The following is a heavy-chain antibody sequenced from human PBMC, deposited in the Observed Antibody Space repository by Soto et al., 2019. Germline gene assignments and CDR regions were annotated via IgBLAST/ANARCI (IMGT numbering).Heavy chain of an antibody. Sequence: SETLSLTCSVSGGSVRTGSYHWSWIRQPPGKGLEWIGFIPNNGSPDYNPSLKSRVVVSIDRSKNQFSLKVNSVTAADTAVYFCARIGWGGDSWGQGTLVTAPQ. CDR3: ARIGWGGDS. D-gene: IGHD7-27*01. CDR1: GGSVRTGSYH. J-gene: IGHJ4*02. CDR2: IPNNGSP. V-gene: IGHV4-61*01.